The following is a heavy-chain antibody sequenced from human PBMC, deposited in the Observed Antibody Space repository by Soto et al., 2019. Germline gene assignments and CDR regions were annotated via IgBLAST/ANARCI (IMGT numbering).Heavy chain of an antibody. J-gene: IGHJ4*02. CDR3: ARGNSRWDY. D-gene: IGHD6-13*01. CDR1: GGSISSFY. CDR2: IFSGGRN. V-gene: IGHV4-4*07. Sequence: PSEPLSLAWIVCGGSISSFYWSWIRQPAGRGLAWIGRIFSGGRNNYNPSLKSRVTMSVDTSKSQFSLRLSSVTAADTAMYYCARGNSRWDYWGQRTLVTVSS.